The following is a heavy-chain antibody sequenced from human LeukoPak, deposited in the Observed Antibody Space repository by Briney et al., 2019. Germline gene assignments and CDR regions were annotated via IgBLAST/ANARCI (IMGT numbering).Heavy chain of an antibody. Sequence: SVKVSCKASGGTFSSYAISWVRQAPGQGLEWMGGIIPIFGTANYAQKFQGRVTITTDESTSTACMELSSLRSEDTAVYYCASTALDSSGYYSTDAFDIWGQGTMVTVSS. V-gene: IGHV1-69*05. D-gene: IGHD3-22*01. CDR2: IIPIFGTA. CDR3: ASTALDSSGYYSTDAFDI. J-gene: IGHJ3*02. CDR1: GGTFSSYA.